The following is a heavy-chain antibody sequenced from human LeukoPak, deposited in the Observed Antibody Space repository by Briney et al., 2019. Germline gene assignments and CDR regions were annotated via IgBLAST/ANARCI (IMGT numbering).Heavy chain of an antibody. V-gene: IGHV4-38-2*02. CDR1: GYSISSGYY. CDR3: ARWGYQLDY. CDR2: IYHDGST. D-gene: IGHD1-26*01. Sequence: SETLSLTCTVSGYSISSGYYWGWIRQPPGKGLEWIGDIYHDGSTYYNPSLKSRVTMSVDTSKNQFSLTVSSVTAADTAVYYCARWGYQLDYWGQGTLVTVSS. J-gene: IGHJ4*02.